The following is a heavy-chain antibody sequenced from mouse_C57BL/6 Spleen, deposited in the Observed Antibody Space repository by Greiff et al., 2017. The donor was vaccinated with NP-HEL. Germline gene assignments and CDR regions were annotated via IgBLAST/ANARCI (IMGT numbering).Heavy chain of an antibody. CDR3: AIQFYYDYPWFAY. CDR2: INPNNGGT. CDR1: GYTFTDYN. V-gene: IGHV1-22*01. J-gene: IGHJ3*01. Sequence: EVQLQQSGPELVKPGASVKMSCKASGYTFTDYNMHWVKQSHGKSLEWIGYINPNNGGTSYNQKFKGKATLTVNKSSSTAYMELLSLTSEDSAVYYCAIQFYYDYPWFAYWGQGTLVTVSA. D-gene: IGHD2-4*01.